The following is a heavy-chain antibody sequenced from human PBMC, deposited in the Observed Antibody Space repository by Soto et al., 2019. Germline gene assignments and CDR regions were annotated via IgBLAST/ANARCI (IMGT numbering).Heavy chain of an antibody. CDR2: ISTSGRT. Sequence: PSGTLSLTCKASGGSISSSSWGWIRQPAGKGLEWIGRISTSGRTNYNPSLKSRVTMSEDTSKNHFSLKLRSLTAADTAVYYCAREMDGWFDPWGHGPLVPVSS. V-gene: IGHV4-4*07. CDR3: AREMDGWFDP. CDR1: GGSISSSS. J-gene: IGHJ5*02. D-gene: IGHD2-2*03.